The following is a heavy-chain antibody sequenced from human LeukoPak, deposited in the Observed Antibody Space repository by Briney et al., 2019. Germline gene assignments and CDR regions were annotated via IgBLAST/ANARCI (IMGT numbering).Heavy chain of an antibody. CDR3: ARVPTVTFFDY. J-gene: IGHJ4*02. CDR1: GYSISSGYY. CDR2: IYHSGST. Sequence: SETLSLTCTVSGYSISSGYYWGWIRQPPGKGLEWIGSIYHSGSTYYNPSLKSRVTISVDTSKNQFSLKLSSVTAADTAVYYCARVPTVTFFDYWGQGTLVTVSS. V-gene: IGHV4-38-2*02. D-gene: IGHD4-17*01.